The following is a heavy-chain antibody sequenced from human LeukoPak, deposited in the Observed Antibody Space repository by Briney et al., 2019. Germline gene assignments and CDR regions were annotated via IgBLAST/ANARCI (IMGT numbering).Heavy chain of an antibody. CDR3: ATSSEITGSDYVPVEH. J-gene: IGHJ1*01. CDR2: IYHTGST. V-gene: IGHV4-4*02. CDR1: GGSISTSHW. Sequence: SETLSLTCAVPGGSISTSHWWSWVRQSPGKGLEWIGEIYHTGSTNYNPSLKSRVTISLDKSKSHFSLQLTSVTAADTAIYYCATSSEITGSDYVPVEHWGRGSLVTVSS. D-gene: IGHD3-16*01.